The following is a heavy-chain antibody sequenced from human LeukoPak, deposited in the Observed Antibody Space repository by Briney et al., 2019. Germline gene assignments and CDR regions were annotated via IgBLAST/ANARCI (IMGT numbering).Heavy chain of an antibody. CDR3: ARHWVPVYGPFLGNYYYYGMDV. Sequence: PSETLSLICTVSGGSISSYYWSWIRQPPGKGLEWIGYIYYSGSTNYNPSLKSRVTISVDTSKNQFSLKLSSVTAADTAVYYCARHWVPVYGPFLGNYYYYGMDVWGQGTTVTVSS. CDR1: GGSISSYY. CDR2: IYYSGST. D-gene: IGHD7-27*01. V-gene: IGHV4-59*08. J-gene: IGHJ6*02.